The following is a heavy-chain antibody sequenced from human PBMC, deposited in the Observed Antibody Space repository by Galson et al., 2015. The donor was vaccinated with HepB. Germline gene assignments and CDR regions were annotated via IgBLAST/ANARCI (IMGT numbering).Heavy chain of an antibody. CDR2: IIPIFGTA. V-gene: IGHV1-69*01. J-gene: IGHJ6*02. CDR3: ARGLSGGAAGGPYGMDV. Sequence: SCKASGGTFSSYAISWVRQAPGQGLEWMGGIIPIFGTANYAQKFQGRVTITADESTSTAYMELSSLRSEDTAVYYCARGLSGGAAGGPYGMDVWGQGTTVTVSS. CDR1: GGTFSSYA. D-gene: IGHD6-13*01.